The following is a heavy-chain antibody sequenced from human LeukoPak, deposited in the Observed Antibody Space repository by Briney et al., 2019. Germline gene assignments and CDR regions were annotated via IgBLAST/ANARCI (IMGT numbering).Heavy chain of an antibody. D-gene: IGHD7-27*01. CDR3: ARGHWGRGGGGFDY. CDR1: GYTFTGYY. V-gene: IGHV1-2*02. Sequence: ASVKVSCKASGYTFTGYYMHWVRQAPGQGLEWMGWINPNSGGTNYPQKFQGRVTMTWDTSISTAYMDLSSLISDDTAVYYCARGHWGRGGGGFDYWGQGTLVTVSS. J-gene: IGHJ4*02. CDR2: INPNSGGT.